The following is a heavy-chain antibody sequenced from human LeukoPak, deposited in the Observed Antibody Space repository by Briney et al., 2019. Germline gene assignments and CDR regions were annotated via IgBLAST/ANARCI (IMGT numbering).Heavy chain of an antibody. D-gene: IGHD3-10*01. CDR2: ISSSSSYI. J-gene: IGHJ4*02. Sequence: GGSLRLSCAASGFTFSSYSMNWVRQAPGKGLEWVSSISSSSSYIYYADSVKGRFTISRDNAKNSLYLQMNSLRAEDTAVYYCAKYSPFDRGVTGDYWGQGTLVTVSS. V-gene: IGHV3-21*04. CDR3: AKYSPFDRGVTGDY. CDR1: GFTFSSYS.